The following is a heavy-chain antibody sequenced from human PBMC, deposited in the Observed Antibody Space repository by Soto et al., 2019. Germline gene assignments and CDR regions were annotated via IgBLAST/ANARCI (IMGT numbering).Heavy chain of an antibody. CDR3: ARAIAAITGTTWFDY. CDR2: IYNSGST. Sequence: QVQLQESGPGLVKPSGTLSLTCAVSSGSISSSNWWSWVRQPPGKGLAWIGEIYNSGSTNYNPALKSRVTITVDKSKNQYSLKLSSVTAADTAVYYCARAIAAITGTTWFDYWGQGTLVTVSS. D-gene: IGHD1-7*01. V-gene: IGHV4-4*02. J-gene: IGHJ4*02. CDR1: SGSISSSNW.